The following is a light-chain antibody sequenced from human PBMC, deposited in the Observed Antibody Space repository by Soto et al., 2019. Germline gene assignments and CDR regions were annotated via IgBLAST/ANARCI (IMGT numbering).Light chain of an antibody. V-gene: IGLV2-14*01. J-gene: IGLJ2*01. CDR3: SSYTVSNTGV. CDR2: EVT. Sequence: QSVLTQPASVSGSPGQSITISCTGTSSDVGHYNYVSWYQQHPGKAPKLMIYEVTNRPSGVSDRFSGSRSGNTASLTISGLQAEDDADYYCSSYTVSNTGVFGGGTQLNVL. CDR1: SSDVGHYNY.